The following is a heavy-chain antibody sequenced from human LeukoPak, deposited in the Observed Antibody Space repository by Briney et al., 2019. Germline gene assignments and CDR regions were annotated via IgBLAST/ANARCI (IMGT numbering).Heavy chain of an antibody. D-gene: IGHD3-3*01. CDR3: ASPHGKYYDFWSGYYRSADAFDI. CDR1: GYSISSGYY. V-gene: IGHV4-38-2*01. CDR2: IYHSGST. J-gene: IGHJ3*02. Sequence: KASETLSLTCAVSGYSISSGYYWGWIRQPPGKGLEWIGSIYHSGSTYYNPSLKSRVTISVDTSKNQFSLKLSSVTAADTAVYYCASPHGKYYDFWSGYYRSADAFDIWGQGTTVTVSS.